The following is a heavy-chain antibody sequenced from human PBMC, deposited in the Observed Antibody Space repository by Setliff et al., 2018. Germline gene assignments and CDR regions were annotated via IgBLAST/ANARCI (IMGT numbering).Heavy chain of an antibody. D-gene: IGHD5-12*01. V-gene: IGHV3-48*03. J-gene: IGHJ4*02. Sequence: LRLSCAASGFTFSSYEMNWVRQAPGKGLEWVSYISSSGSTIFYADSVKGRFTISRDNAKNTLYLQMNSLTAEDTAIYYCASKVSTGYWGQGTLVTVSS. CDR2: ISSSGSTI. CDR1: GFTFSSYE. CDR3: ASKVSTGY.